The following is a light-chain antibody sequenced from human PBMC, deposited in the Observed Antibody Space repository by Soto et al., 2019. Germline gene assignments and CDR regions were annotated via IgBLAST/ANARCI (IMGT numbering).Light chain of an antibody. CDR3: QHYNEWPPWT. Sequence: EIVLTQSPATMSLSPGERATLSCRASQSVSRNLAWYQQKPGQAPRLLIFDASTRATGIPARFSGSGSGTEFTLIISSLQSEDFAVYYCQHYNEWPPWTFGQGTKVDIK. V-gene: IGKV3-15*01. CDR1: QSVSRN. J-gene: IGKJ1*01. CDR2: DAS.